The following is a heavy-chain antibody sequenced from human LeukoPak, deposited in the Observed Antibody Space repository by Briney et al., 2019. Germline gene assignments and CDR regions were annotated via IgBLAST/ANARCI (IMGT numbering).Heavy chain of an antibody. CDR2: ISYSSGSI. D-gene: IGHD1-26*01. J-gene: IGHJ3*01. V-gene: IGHV3-9*01. CDR1: GFTFDEYA. CDR3: AKDRGGSSELGDAFDV. Sequence: GGSLRLSCAASGFTFDEYAMHWVRQAPGKGLEWVSGISYSSGSIGYVDSVKGRFTISRDNAKNSLYLQMNSLRVEDTALYYCAKDRGGSSELGDAFDVWGQGTMVTVSS.